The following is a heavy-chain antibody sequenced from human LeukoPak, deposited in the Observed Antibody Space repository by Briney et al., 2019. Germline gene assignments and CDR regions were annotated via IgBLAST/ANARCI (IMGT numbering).Heavy chain of an antibody. CDR3: ATAAARRHYYYYMDV. D-gene: IGHD6-6*01. J-gene: IGHJ6*03. CDR1: GYTLTELS. Sequence: ASVKVSCKVSGYTLTELSMHWVRQAPGKGLEWMGGFDPEDGETIYAQKFQGRVTMTEDTSTDTAHMELSSLRSEDTAVYYCATAAARRHYYYYMDVWGKGTTVTVSS. V-gene: IGHV1-24*01. CDR2: FDPEDGET.